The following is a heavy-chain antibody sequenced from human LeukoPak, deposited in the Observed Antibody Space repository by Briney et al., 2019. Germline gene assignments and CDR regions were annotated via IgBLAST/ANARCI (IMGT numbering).Heavy chain of an antibody. J-gene: IGHJ4*02. CDR2: ISSTSTFI. D-gene: IGHD6-6*01. Sequence: KPGGSLRLSCAASGFTFSRYSMNWVRQAPGKGLEWVASISSTSTFIYSADSVKGRFTISRDTAENSLFLQMNSLRAEDTAVYYCAKETSSSFDYWGQGTLVTVSS. CDR3: AKETSSSFDY. V-gene: IGHV3-21*04. CDR1: GFTFSRYS.